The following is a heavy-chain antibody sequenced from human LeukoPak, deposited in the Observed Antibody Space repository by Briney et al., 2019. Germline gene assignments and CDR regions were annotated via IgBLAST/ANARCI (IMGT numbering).Heavy chain of an antibody. V-gene: IGHV1-69*05. Sequence: SVKVSCKASGGTFSSYAISWVRQAPGQGLEWMGGIIPIFGTANYAQKFQGRVTITTDESTSTAYMELSSLRSEDTAVYYCARVGASSSGYYLFDYWGQGTLVTVSS. D-gene: IGHD3-22*01. CDR1: GGTFSSYA. CDR3: ARVGASSSGYYLFDY. CDR2: IIPIFGTA. J-gene: IGHJ4*02.